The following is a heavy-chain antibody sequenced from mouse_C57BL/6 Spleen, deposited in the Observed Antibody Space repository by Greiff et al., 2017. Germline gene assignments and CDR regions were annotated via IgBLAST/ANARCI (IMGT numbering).Heavy chain of an antibody. D-gene: IGHD2-4*01. J-gene: IGHJ3*01. Sequence: QVQLKQPGAELVRPGSSVKLSCKASGYTFTSYWMHWVKQRPIQGLEWIGNIDPSDSETHYNQKFKDKATLTVDKSSSTAYMQLSSLTSEDSAVYYCARVYYDQGFAYWGQGTLVTVSA. CDR2: IDPSDSET. CDR3: ARVYYDQGFAY. CDR1: GYTFTSYW. V-gene: IGHV1-52*01.